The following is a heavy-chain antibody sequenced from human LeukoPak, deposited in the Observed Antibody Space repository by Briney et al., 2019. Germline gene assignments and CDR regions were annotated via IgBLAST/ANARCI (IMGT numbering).Heavy chain of an antibody. V-gene: IGHV4-30-4*08. D-gene: IGHD5-12*01. Sequence: SQTLSLTCTVSGGSISSGDYYWSWIRQPPGRGLEWIGYIYYSGSTYYNPSLKSRVTISVDTSKNQFSLKLSSVTAADTAVYYCARDPWVAPSYFDYWGQGTLVTVSS. CDR2: IYYSGST. J-gene: IGHJ4*02. CDR3: ARDPWVAPSYFDY. CDR1: GGSISSGDYY.